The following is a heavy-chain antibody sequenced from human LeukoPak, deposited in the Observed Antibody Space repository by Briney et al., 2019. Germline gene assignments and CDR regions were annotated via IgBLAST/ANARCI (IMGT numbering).Heavy chain of an antibody. CDR3: ARDGGYYYDSSGYSPGPFDY. CDR1: GGTFSSYA. D-gene: IGHD3-22*01. Sequence: SVKVSCKASGGTFSSYAISWVRQAPGQGLEWMGGIIPIFGTANYAQKFQGRVTITADESTSTAYMELSSLRSEDTAVYYCARDGGYYYDSSGYSPGPFDYWGQGTLVTVSS. J-gene: IGHJ4*02. V-gene: IGHV1-69*01. CDR2: IIPIFGTA.